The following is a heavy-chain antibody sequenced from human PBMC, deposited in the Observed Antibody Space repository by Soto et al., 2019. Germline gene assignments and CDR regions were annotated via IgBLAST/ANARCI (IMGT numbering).Heavy chain of an antibody. D-gene: IGHD3-10*01. CDR1: GGSFSGYY. J-gene: IGHJ6*02. V-gene: IGHV4-34*01. CDR3: ASSYYGSGRRYYYYGMDV. CDR2: INHSGST. Sequence: ETLSLTCAVYGGSFSGYYWSWIRQPPGKGLEWIGEINHSGSTNYNPSLKSRVTISVDTSKNQFSLKLSSVTAADTAVYYCASSYYGSGRRYYYYGMDVWGQGTTVTVSS.